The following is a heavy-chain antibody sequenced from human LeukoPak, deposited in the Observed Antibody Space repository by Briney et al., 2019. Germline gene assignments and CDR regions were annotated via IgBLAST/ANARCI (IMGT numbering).Heavy chain of an antibody. CDR2: IYYSGST. CDR1: GGSISSSSYY. Sequence: KPSETLSLTCTVSGGSISSSSYYWGWIRQPPGKGLEWIGSIYYSGSTYYNPSLKSRVTISVDTSKNQFSLKLSSVTAADTAVYYCARLPLGSGYFSYFDYWGQGTLVTVSS. J-gene: IGHJ4*02. CDR3: ARLPLGSGYFSYFDY. D-gene: IGHD3-3*01. V-gene: IGHV4-39*01.